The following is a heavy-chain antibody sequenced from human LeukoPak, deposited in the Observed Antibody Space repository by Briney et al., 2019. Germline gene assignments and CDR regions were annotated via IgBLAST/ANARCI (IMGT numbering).Heavy chain of an antibody. D-gene: IGHD7-27*01. CDR3: AKELTGGISGFDY. J-gene: IGHJ4*02. Sequence: SETLSLTCTVSGGSISSYYWSWIRQPPGKGLEWIGSIYYSGSTYYNPSLKSRVTISVDTSKNQFSLKLSSVTAADTAVYYCAKELTGGISGFDYWGQGTLVTVSS. CDR1: GGSISSYY. CDR2: IYYSGST. V-gene: IGHV4-59*12.